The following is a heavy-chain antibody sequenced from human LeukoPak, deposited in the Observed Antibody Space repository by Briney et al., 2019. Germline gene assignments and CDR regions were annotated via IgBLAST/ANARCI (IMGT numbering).Heavy chain of an antibody. D-gene: IGHD6-13*01. J-gene: IGHJ4*02. CDR3: AKRGLAAALFR. V-gene: IGHV3-23*01. CDR1: GFTFSSYA. CDR2: FSGSGGST. Sequence: GGSLRLSCAASGFTFSSYAMSWVRQAPGKGLEWVSSFSGSGGSTYYADSVKGRFTISRDNSKNTLYLQMNRLRAEDTAVYYCAKRGLAAALFRWGQGTLVTVSS.